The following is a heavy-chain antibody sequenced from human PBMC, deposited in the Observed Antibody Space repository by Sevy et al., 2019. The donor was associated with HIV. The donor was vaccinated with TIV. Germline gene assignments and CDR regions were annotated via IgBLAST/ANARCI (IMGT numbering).Heavy chain of an antibody. D-gene: IGHD2-15*01. CDR3: AKVVAATYNWFDP. V-gene: IGHV3-23*01. CDR2: ISGSGGST. Sequence: GGSLRLSCAASGFTFSSYAMSWVRQAPGKGLEWVSAISGSGGSTYYADSGKGRFTISRDNSKKTLYLQMNSLRAEDTAVYYCAKVVAATYNWFDPWGQGTLVTVSS. CDR1: GFTFSSYA. J-gene: IGHJ5*02.